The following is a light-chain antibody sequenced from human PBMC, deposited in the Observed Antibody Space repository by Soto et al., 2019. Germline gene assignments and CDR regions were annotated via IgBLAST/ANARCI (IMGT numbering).Light chain of an antibody. Sequence: IVLTQNPGTLSLSPGERATLSCRASQSVNSIYLAWYQQKPGQAPRLLIYDASNRATGIPARFSGSGSGTDFTLTISRLEPEDFAVYYCQQHGTSPFTFGQGTLLEVK. J-gene: IGKJ5*01. CDR3: QQHGTSPFT. CDR2: DAS. CDR1: QSVNSIY. V-gene: IGKV3-20*01.